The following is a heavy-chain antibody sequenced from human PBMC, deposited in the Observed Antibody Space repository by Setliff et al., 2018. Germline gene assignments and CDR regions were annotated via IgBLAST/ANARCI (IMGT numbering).Heavy chain of an antibody. CDR1: GGSISSYY. CDR3: ARLGGGYYYYYMDV. V-gene: IGHV4-59*08. Sequence: ETLSLTCTVSGGSISSYYWSWIRQPPGKGLEWIGYIYYSGSTNYNPSLKSRVTISVDTSKNQFSLKLSSVTAADTAVYYCARLGGGYYYYYMDVWGKGTTVTVSS. D-gene: IGHD3-16*01. J-gene: IGHJ6*03. CDR2: IYYSGST.